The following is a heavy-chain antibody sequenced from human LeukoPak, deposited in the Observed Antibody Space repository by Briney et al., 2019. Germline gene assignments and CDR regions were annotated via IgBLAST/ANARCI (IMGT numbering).Heavy chain of an antibody. Sequence: GGSLRLSCAASGFTFSSYGMHWVRQAPGKGLEWVAIISYDGSNKYYADSVKGRFTISRDNSKNTLYLQMNSLRAEDTAVYYCARDLGYNLLGFYYYGMDVWGQGTTVTVSS. J-gene: IGHJ6*02. CDR1: GFTFSSYG. CDR2: ISYDGSNK. CDR3: ARDLGYNLLGFYYYGMDV. D-gene: IGHD5-24*01. V-gene: IGHV3-30*19.